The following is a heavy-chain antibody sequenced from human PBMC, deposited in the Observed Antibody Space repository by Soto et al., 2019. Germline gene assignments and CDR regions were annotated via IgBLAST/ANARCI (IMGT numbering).Heavy chain of an antibody. CDR2: ISYDGSNK. CDR1: GFTFSSYA. Sequence: PGGSLRLSCAASGFTFSSYAMHWVRQAPGKGLEWVAVISYDGSNKYYADSVKGRFTISRDNSKNTLYLQMNSLRAEDTAVYSCARVDTAMVMGVGYWGQGTLVTVSS. CDR3: ARVDTAMVMGVGY. D-gene: IGHD5-18*01. V-gene: IGHV3-30-3*01. J-gene: IGHJ4*02.